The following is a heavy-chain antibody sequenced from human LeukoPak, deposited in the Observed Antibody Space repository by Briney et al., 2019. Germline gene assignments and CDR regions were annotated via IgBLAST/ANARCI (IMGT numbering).Heavy chain of an antibody. CDR3: ARQAYDFWSQPNWFDP. D-gene: IGHD3-3*01. J-gene: IGHJ5*02. Sequence: SETLSLTCTVPGGSISSSSYYWGWIRQPPGKGLEWIGSIYYSGSTYYNPSLKSRVTISVDTSKNQFSLKLSSVTAADTAVYYCARQAYDFWSQPNWFDPWGQGTLVTVSS. CDR1: GGSISSSSYY. CDR2: IYYSGST. V-gene: IGHV4-39*01.